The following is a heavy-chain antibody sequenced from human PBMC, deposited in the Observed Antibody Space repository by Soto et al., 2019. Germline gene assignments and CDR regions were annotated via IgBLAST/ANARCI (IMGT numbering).Heavy chain of an antibody. V-gene: IGHV3-23*01. J-gene: IGHJ6*02. CDR2: VTANGGNT. Sequence: EVQLLESGGGVVQPGGSLRLSCAATGFTFRVYAMPWVRQAPGKGLEWVSAVTANGGNTYSADSVKGRFTISRDNSKNSLFTLKNGMRAEEPEDYSGAYRAVGGWVKDYDSYGLDVWGQGTTVTVSS. D-gene: IGHD1-26*01. CDR1: GFTFRVYA. CDR3: AYRAVGGWVKDYDSYGLDV.